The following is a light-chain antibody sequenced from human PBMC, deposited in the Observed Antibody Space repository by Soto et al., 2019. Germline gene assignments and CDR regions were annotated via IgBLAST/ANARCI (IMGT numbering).Light chain of an antibody. CDR3: QQSYSTRWT. V-gene: IGKV1-5*03. CDR2: KAS. CDR1: QTISSW. J-gene: IGKJ1*01. Sequence: DIQITHALSNLSGSVGDRVTITCRASQTISSWLAWYQQKPGKAPKLLIYKASTLKSGVPSRFSGSGSGTDFTLTISSLQPEDFATYYCQQSYSTRWTFGEGTNVDIK.